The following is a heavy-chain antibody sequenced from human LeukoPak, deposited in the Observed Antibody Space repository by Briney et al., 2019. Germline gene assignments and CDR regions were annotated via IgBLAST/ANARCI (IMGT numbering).Heavy chain of an antibody. Sequence: SETLSLTCAVYGGSFSGYYWSWIRQPPGKGLEWIGEINHSGSANYNPSLKSRVTLSVDTSKNQFSLKLSPVNAADTAVFYCARRVWGSYRYTDFDYWGQGTLVTVSS. CDR2: INHSGSA. V-gene: IGHV4-34*01. CDR3: ARRVWGSYRYTDFDY. D-gene: IGHD3-16*02. CDR1: GGSFSGYY. J-gene: IGHJ4*02.